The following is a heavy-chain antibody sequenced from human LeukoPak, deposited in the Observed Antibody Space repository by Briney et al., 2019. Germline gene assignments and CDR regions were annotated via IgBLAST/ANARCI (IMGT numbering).Heavy chain of an antibody. J-gene: IGHJ5*02. V-gene: IGHV1-2*06. D-gene: IGHD3-22*01. Sequence: ASVKVSCKASGYTFTGYYMHWVRQAPGQGLEWMGRINPNSGGANYAQKFQGRVTMTRDTSISTAHMELSRLRSDDTAVYYCARDRDSSGYPILNWFDPWGQGTLVTVSS. CDR2: INPNSGGA. CDR3: ARDRDSSGYPILNWFDP. CDR1: GYTFTGYY.